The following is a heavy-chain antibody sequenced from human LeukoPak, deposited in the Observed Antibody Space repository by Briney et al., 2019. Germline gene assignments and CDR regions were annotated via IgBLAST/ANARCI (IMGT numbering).Heavy chain of an antibody. CDR2: INSDGSST. J-gene: IGHJ5*02. D-gene: IGHD3-10*01. CDR1: GFTFSSYW. V-gene: IGHV3-74*01. Sequence: PGGSLRLSCAASGFTFSSYWMHWVRQAPGKGLVWVSRINSDGSSTSYADSVKGRFTISRDNAKNTLYLQMNSLRAEDTAVHYCARGRHGSGSSNWFDPWGQGTLVTVSS. CDR3: ARGRHGSGSSNWFDP.